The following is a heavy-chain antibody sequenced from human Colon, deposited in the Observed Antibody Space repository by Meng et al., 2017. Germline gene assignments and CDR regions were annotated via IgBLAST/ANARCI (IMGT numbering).Heavy chain of an antibody. V-gene: IGHV3-15*01. CDR2: VKSTTDGGTT. D-gene: IGHD3-22*01. CDR1: GFNFKNTW. CDR3: TTDDNSGYDLGDWFDT. J-gene: IGHJ5*02. Sequence: GEALMISWAASGFNFKNTWISWVRQAPGKGLEWVGRVKSTTDGGTTDYAAPVKGRFTISREDSENMVYLQMNSLKSEDTAVYYCTTDDNSGYDLGDWFDTWGQGTLVTVSS.